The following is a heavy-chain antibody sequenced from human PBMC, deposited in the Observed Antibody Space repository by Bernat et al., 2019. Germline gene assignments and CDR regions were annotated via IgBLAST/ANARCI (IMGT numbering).Heavy chain of an antibody. Sequence: QVQLVESGGGVVQPGRSLRLSCAASGFTFSSYGMHWVRQAPGKGLEWVAVIWYDGSNKYYADSVKGRFTISRDNAKNSLYLQMNNLRAEDTAVYYCARNRASLDYWGQGILVAVSS. D-gene: IGHD1-14*01. CDR1: GFTFSSYG. J-gene: IGHJ4*02. CDR3: ARNRASLDY. CDR2: IWYDGSNK. V-gene: IGHV3-33*01.